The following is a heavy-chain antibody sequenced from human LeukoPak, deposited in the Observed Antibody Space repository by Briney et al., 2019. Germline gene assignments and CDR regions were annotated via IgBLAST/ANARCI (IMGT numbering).Heavy chain of an antibody. CDR1: GGSISSYY. V-gene: IGHV4-34*01. Sequence: PSETLSLTCTVSGGSISSYYWSWIRQPPGKGLEWIGEINHSGSTNYNPSLKSRVTISVDTSKNQFSLNLSSVTAADTAVYYCARGGGWYGYYFDYWGQGTLVTVSS. J-gene: IGHJ4*02. D-gene: IGHD6-19*01. CDR2: INHSGST. CDR3: ARGGGWYGYYFDY.